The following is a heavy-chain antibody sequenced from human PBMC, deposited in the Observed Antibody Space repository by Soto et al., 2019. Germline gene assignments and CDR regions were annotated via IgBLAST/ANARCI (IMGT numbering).Heavy chain of an antibody. D-gene: IGHD1-1*01. CDR2: IYYSAIT. J-gene: IGHJ6*02. V-gene: IGHV4-59*01. Sequence: PSETLSLTCTASGGSISSYYWTWIRQPPGKGLECLGYIYYSAITNYNPSFKSRVTILVDKSKNQLSLKLSSVTAADTAVHYCARGVQSYCYYGMDVWGQGRTGTV. CDR3: ARGVQSYCYYGMDV. CDR1: GGSISSYY.